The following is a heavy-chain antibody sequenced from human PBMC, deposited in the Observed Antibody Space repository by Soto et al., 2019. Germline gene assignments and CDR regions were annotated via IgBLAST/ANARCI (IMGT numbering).Heavy chain of an antibody. CDR2: MNPNSGHT. J-gene: IGHJ5*02. D-gene: IGHD2-2*01. Sequence: QVQLVQSGAEVKEPGASVKVSCKASGYTFTSHDINSMRQATGQGLEWMGWMNPNSGHTNYAQKFQGRVTMTRNTSISTAYMELTSLRSEDTAVYYCASDMSTTWGQGTLVTVSS. CDR3: ASDMSTT. CDR1: GYTFTSHD. V-gene: IGHV1-8*01.